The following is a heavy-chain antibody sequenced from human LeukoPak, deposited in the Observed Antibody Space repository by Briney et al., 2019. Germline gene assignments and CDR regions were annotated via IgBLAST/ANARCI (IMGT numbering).Heavy chain of an antibody. Sequence: SGGSLRLSSAVSGITLSNYGMSWVRQAPGKGLEWVAGISDSGGRINYADSVKGRFTISRDNPKNTLYLQMNSLRAEDTAVYFCAKRGVVIRVILVGFHKEAYYFDSWGQGALVTVSS. CDR3: AKRGVVIRVILVGFHKEAYYFDS. CDR1: GITLSNYG. J-gene: IGHJ4*02. CDR2: ISDSGGRI. D-gene: IGHD3-22*01. V-gene: IGHV3-23*01.